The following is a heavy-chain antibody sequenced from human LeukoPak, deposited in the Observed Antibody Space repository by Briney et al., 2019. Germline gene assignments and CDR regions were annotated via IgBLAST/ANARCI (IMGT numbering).Heavy chain of an antibody. J-gene: IGHJ4*02. CDR3: ARFVGGYRSKSFDY. Sequence: PSETLSLTCTVSGGSISSSSYYWGWIRQPPGKGLEWIGSIYYSGSTYYNPSLKSRVTISVDTSKNQFSLKLSSVTAADTAVYYCARFVGGYRSKSFDYWGQGTLVTVSS. D-gene: IGHD3-22*01. V-gene: IGHV4-39*01. CDR1: GGSISSSSYY. CDR2: IYYSGST.